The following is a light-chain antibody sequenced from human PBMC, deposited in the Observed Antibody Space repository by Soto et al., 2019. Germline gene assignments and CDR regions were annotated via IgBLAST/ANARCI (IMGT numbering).Light chain of an antibody. CDR2: DVS. CDR3: SSYTTSSAYV. CDR1: SSDVGAYNY. J-gene: IGLJ1*01. V-gene: IGLV2-14*01. Sequence: QSVLTQPASVSGSPGQSITISCTGTSSDVGAYNYVSWYQQHPGKAHKLMIYDVSNRPSGVSNRFSASKSGNTASLTISGLQAEDEADYYCSSYTTSSAYVFGTGTKVTVL.